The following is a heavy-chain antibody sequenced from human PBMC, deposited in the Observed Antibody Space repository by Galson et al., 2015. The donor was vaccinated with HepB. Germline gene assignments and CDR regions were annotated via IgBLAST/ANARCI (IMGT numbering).Heavy chain of an antibody. CDR2: ISGSGGST. CDR3: AKYMADYYDSSGYFDY. CDR1: GFTFSSYA. J-gene: IGHJ4*02. V-gene: IGHV3-23*01. D-gene: IGHD3-22*01. Sequence: SLRLSCAASGFTFSSYAMSWVRQAPGKGLEWVSAISGSGGSTYYADSVKGRFTISRDNSKNTLYLQMNSLRAEDTAVYYCAKYMADYYDSSGYFDYWGQGTLVTVSS.